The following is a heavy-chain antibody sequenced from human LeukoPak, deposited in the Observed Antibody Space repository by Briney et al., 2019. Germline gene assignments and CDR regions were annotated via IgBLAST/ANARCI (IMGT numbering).Heavy chain of an antibody. J-gene: IGHJ4*02. CDR3: ATVAAIAVAGPWSY. CDR1: GYTLGNYG. V-gene: IGHV1-18*01. CDR2: ISAYNGDT. Sequence: ASVKVSCKASGYTLGNYGVNWVRQAPGQGLEWMGWISAYNGDTRYAQKLQGRVIMTTDKSSNTAYMELRSLRSEDTAVYYCATVAAIAVAGPWSYWGQGTLVTVSS. D-gene: IGHD6-19*01.